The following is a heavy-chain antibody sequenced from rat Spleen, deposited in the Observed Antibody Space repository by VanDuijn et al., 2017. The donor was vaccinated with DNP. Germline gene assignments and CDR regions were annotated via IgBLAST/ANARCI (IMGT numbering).Heavy chain of an antibody. CDR2: ISYEGSGT. V-gene: IGHV5-22*01. J-gene: IGHJ2*01. CDR1: GFTFNNYW. Sequence: EVQLVESGGDLVQPGRSLKLSCVASGFTFNNYWMTWVRQAPKKGLEWVASISYEGSGTYYGDSVKGRFTISRDNAKSTLCLQMDSLRSEDTATYYCATETNYYSGDVGYFDYWGQGLIVTVSS. CDR3: ATETNYYSGDVGYFDY. D-gene: IGHD1-1*01.